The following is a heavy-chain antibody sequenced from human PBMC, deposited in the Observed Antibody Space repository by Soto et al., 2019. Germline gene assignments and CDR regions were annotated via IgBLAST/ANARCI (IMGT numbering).Heavy chain of an antibody. J-gene: IGHJ6*02. CDR2: ISGSGGST. Sequence: EVQLLESGGGLVQPGGSLRLSCAASGFTFSSYAMSWVRQAPGKGLEWVSAISGSGGSTYYADSVKGRFTISRDNSKNALYLQMNSLRAEDTAVYYCAKSSRFYYYYGMDVWGQGTTVTVSS. CDR3: AKSSRFYYYYGMDV. CDR1: GFTFSSYA. V-gene: IGHV3-23*01.